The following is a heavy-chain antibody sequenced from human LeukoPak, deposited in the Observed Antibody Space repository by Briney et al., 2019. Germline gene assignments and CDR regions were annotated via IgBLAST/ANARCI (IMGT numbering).Heavy chain of an antibody. V-gene: IGHV3-23*01. Sequence: GGSLRLSCAASGFTFSSYAMSWVRQAPGKGLEWVSAISGSGGSTYYADSVKGRFTISRDNSKNTLYLQMNSLRAEDTAVYYCARDPGYCSGGSCYRGYYYYYYMDVWGKGTTVTVSS. J-gene: IGHJ6*03. CDR2: ISGSGGST. D-gene: IGHD2-15*01. CDR1: GFTFSSYA. CDR3: ARDPGYCSGGSCYRGYYYYYYMDV.